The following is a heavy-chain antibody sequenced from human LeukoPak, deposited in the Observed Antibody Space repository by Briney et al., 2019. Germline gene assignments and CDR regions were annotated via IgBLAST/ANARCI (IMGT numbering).Heavy chain of an antibody. Sequence: PGGSLRLSCAASGFTFDDYGLSWVRQAPGKGLEWVANIKQDGSEKYYVDSVKGRFTISRDNAKNSLYLQMNSLRAEDTAVYYCARAGDSSGYYSYYYYYMDVWGKGTTVTVSS. CDR1: GFTFDDYG. D-gene: IGHD3-22*01. V-gene: IGHV3-7*01. CDR2: IKQDGSEK. J-gene: IGHJ6*03. CDR3: ARAGDSSGYYSYYYYYMDV.